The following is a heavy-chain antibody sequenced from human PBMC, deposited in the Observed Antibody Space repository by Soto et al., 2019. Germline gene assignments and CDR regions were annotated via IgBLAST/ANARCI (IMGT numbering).Heavy chain of an antibody. V-gene: IGHV3-30*18. D-gene: IGHD6-19*01. Sequence: QVPLVESGGGGVQPGRSLRLSCAASGFTFSSYGIQWVRQAPGKGLEWVAVISYDGRNKYYADSVKGRFAISRDNSRNTLYLQRSSLSAEDTAVYYCVKDGSSGWPYYYGLDVWGQGTTVTVSS. CDR3: VKDGSSGWPYYYGLDV. CDR2: ISYDGRNK. J-gene: IGHJ6*02. CDR1: GFTFSSYG.